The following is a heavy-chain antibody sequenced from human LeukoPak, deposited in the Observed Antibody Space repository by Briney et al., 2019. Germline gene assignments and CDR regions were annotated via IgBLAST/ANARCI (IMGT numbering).Heavy chain of an antibody. Sequence: PGGSLRLSCAASRFSFDDYALHWVRQAPGKGLEWVSLIIGDASSTYYVDSVKGRFTISRDNSKNSLYLQMNSLRTEDTALYYCAKDSSSWSFFDYWGQGTLVTVSS. CDR2: IIGDASST. CDR3: AKDSSSWSFFDY. J-gene: IGHJ4*02. D-gene: IGHD6-19*01. V-gene: IGHV3-43*02. CDR1: RFSFDDYA.